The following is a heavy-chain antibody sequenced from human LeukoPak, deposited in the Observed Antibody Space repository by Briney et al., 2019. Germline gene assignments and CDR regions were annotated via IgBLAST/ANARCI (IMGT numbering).Heavy chain of an antibody. CDR2: ISGSGCST. Sequence: GGSLRLSCAASGFTFSSYAMSWVRQAPGKGLEWVSAISGSGCSTYYADSVKGRFTISRDNSKNTLYLQMNSLRAEDTAVYYCAKGLGWLQLGGFDYWGQGTLVTVSS. CDR1: GFTFSSYA. D-gene: IGHD5-24*01. V-gene: IGHV3-23*01. J-gene: IGHJ4*02. CDR3: AKGLGWLQLGGFDY.